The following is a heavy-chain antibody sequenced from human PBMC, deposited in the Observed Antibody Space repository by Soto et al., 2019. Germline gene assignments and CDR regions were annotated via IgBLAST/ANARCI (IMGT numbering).Heavy chain of an antibody. D-gene: IGHD2-15*01. V-gene: IGHV3-33*01. CDR1: GFTFSSYG. Sequence: QVQLVESGGGVVQPGRSLRLSCAASGFTFSSYGMHWVRQAPGKGLEWVAVIWDDGSNKYYADSVKGRFTICRDNSKNTLYLQMNSLRAEDTAVYYCARDKDGPASCPGGYWGQGTLVTVSS. J-gene: IGHJ4*02. CDR2: IWDDGSNK. CDR3: ARDKDGPASCPGGY.